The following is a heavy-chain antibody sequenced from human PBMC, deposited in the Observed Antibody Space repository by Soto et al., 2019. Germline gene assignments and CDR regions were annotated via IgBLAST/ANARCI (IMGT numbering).Heavy chain of an antibody. V-gene: IGHV3-23*01. Sequence: EVQVLESGGGLVQPGGSLRLSCAASGFTFTNYAMTWVRQAPGKGLEWVSLIAAGGGTSYADSVKGRFTISRDISKNTLYLHMSGLRAGDTAIYYCAKVFGGGPPYYFDYWGQGTLVTVSS. CDR3: AKVFGGGPPYYFDY. D-gene: IGHD3-10*02. CDR2: IAAGGGT. J-gene: IGHJ4*02. CDR1: GFTFTNYA.